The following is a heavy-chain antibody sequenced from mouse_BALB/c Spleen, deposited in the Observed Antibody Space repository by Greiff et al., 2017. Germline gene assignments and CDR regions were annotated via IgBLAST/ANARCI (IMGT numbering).Heavy chain of an antibody. Sequence: QVQLQQSGAELVRPGTSVKVSCKASGYAFTNYLIEWVKQRPGQGLEWIGVINPGSGGTNYNEKFKGKATLTADKSSSTAYMQLSSLTSDDSAVYFCARDYVPFAYWGQGTLVTVSA. J-gene: IGHJ3*01. CDR3: ARDYVPFAY. CDR1: GYAFTNYL. V-gene: IGHV1-54*03. CDR2: INPGSGGT. D-gene: IGHD1-1*01.